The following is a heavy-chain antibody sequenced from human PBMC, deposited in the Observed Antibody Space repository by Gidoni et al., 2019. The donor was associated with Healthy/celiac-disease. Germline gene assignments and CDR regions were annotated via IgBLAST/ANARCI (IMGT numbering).Heavy chain of an antibody. J-gene: IGHJ3*02. Sequence: EVQLLESGGGLVQPGGSLRLSCAASGFTFSRYAMSWVRQAPGKGLEWVSAISGSGGSTYYADSVKGRFTISRDNSKNTLYLQMNSLRAEDTAVYYCAKFDDFWSGYPDAFDIWGQGTMVTVSS. CDR1: GFTFSRYA. CDR3: AKFDDFWSGYPDAFDI. V-gene: IGHV3-23*01. D-gene: IGHD3-3*01. CDR2: ISGSGGST.